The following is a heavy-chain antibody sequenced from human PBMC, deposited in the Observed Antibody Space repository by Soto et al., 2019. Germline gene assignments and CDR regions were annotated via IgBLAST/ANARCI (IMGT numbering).Heavy chain of an antibody. Sequence: GESLRISCAASGFTFSNAWMSWVRQAPGKGLEWVGRIKSKTDGGTTDYAAPVKGRFTISRDDSKNTLYLQMNSLKTEDTAVYYCTTDGTVGYYYDSSGYYPRGYYFDYWGQGTLVTVS. D-gene: IGHD3-22*01. CDR1: GFTFSNAW. CDR2: IKSKTDGGTT. J-gene: IGHJ4*02. CDR3: TTDGTVGYYYDSSGYYPRGYYFDY. V-gene: IGHV3-15*01.